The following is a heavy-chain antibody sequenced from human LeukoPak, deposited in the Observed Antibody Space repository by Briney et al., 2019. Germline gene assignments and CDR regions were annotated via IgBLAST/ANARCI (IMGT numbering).Heavy chain of an antibody. Sequence: PSETLSLTCTVSGGSISSGDYYWSWIRQPPGKGLEWIGYIYYSGSTYYNPSLKSRVTISVDTSKNQFSLKLSSVTAADTAVYYCARAQSSGYYPFDYWGQGTLVTVSS. CDR1: GGSISSGDYY. V-gene: IGHV4-30-4*01. CDR2: IYYSGST. CDR3: ARAQSSGYYPFDY. D-gene: IGHD3-22*01. J-gene: IGHJ4*02.